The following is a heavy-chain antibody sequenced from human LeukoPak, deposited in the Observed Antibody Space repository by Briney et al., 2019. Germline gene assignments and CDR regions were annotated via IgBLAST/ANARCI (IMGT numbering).Heavy chain of an antibody. CDR3: ATAHLYYYDSSGYAFDY. Sequence: ASVKVSCKASGGTFSSYAISWVRQAPGQGLEWMGGIIPIFGTANYAQKFQGRVTMTEDTSTDTAYMELSSLRSEDTAVYYCATAHLYYYDSSGYAFDYWGQGTLVTVSS. CDR2: IIPIFGTA. J-gene: IGHJ4*02. V-gene: IGHV1-69*06. CDR1: GGTFSSYA. D-gene: IGHD3-22*01.